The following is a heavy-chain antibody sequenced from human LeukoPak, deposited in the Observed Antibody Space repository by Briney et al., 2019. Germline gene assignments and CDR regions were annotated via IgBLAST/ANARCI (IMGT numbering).Heavy chain of an antibody. CDR3: ARCMGGYSGYAVVN. Sequence: SETLSLTCTVSGGSISRYYWSWIRQPPGKGLEWIGYIYYSGSTNYNPSLKSRVTISVDTSKNQFSLKLSSVTAADTAVYYCARCMGGYSGYAVVNWGQGTLVTVSS. J-gene: IGHJ4*02. D-gene: IGHD5-12*01. CDR1: GGSISRYY. CDR2: IYYSGST. V-gene: IGHV4-59*08.